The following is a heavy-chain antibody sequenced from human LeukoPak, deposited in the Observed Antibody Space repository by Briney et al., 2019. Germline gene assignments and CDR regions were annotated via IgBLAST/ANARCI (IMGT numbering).Heavy chain of an antibody. V-gene: IGHV1-8*03. CDR3: ARRGFFTAEDYYYMDV. D-gene: IGHD2-21*02. CDR1: GYTFTSYD. Sequence: GASVKVSCKASGYTFTSYDINWVRQATGQGLEWMGWMNPNSGNTGYAQKFQGRVTITRNTSTSTAYMELSSLRSEDTAVYYCARRGFFTAEDYYYMDVWGKGTTVTVSS. J-gene: IGHJ6*03. CDR2: MNPNSGNT.